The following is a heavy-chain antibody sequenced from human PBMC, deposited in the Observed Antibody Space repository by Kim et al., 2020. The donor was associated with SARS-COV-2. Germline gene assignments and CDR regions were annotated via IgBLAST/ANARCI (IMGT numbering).Heavy chain of an antibody. V-gene: IGHV3-33*01. CDR1: GFTFSSYG. D-gene: IGHD3-10*01. CDR3: ARGSGSYYIWGGMDV. J-gene: IGHJ6*02. Sequence: GGSLRLSCAVSGFTFSSYGMHWVRQAPGKGLEWVAVIWYDGSNKYYADSVKGRFTISRDNSKNTLYLQMNSLRAEDTAVYYCARGSGSYYIWGGMDVWGQGTTVTVSS. CDR2: IWYDGSNK.